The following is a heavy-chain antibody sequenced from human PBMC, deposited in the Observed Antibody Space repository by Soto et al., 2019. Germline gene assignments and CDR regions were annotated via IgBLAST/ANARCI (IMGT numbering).Heavy chain of an antibody. CDR2: ISSDGSDT. D-gene: IGHD2-15*01. V-gene: IGHV3-74*01. CDR1: GFTFNTYW. CDR3: ARERGPCSGGTCYSVYYCGMDL. Sequence: PGGSLRLSCAAAGFTFNTYWMHWVRQAPGKGLVWVSRISSDGSDTTYADSVKGRFTISRDNAWKTLYLQMNSLRAEDTAVYYCARERGPCSGGTCYSVYYCGMDLWGQGTTVTVS. J-gene: IGHJ6*02.